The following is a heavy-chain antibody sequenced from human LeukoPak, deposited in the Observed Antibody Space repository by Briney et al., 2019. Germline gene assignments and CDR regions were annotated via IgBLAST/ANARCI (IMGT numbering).Heavy chain of an antibody. D-gene: IGHD3-16*01. V-gene: IGHV3-21*01. CDR1: GFSFSSYS. Sequence: GGSLRLSCAASGFSFSSYSMNWVRQAPGKGLEWVSSISSSSFYIYYADSVKGRFSISRDNAKSSLYLQMNSLRAEDTAVYYCAREIGGSCSPGDDAFDIWGQGTMVTVSS. J-gene: IGHJ3*02. CDR3: AREIGGSCSPGDDAFDI. CDR2: ISSSSFYI.